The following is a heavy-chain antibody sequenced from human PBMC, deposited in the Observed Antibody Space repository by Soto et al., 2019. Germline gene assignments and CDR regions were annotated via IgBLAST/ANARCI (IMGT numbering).Heavy chain of an antibody. J-gene: IGHJ6*02. CDR2: ISYDGSNK. D-gene: IGHD3-10*01. Sequence: QVQLVESGGGVVQPGRSLRLSCAASGFTFSSYGMHWVRQAPGKGLEWVAVISYDGSNKYYADSVKGRFTISRDNSKNTLYLQMNSLRAEDTAVYYCAKTTSGSGEDVWGQGTTVTVSS. CDR1: GFTFSSYG. CDR3: AKTTSGSGEDV. V-gene: IGHV3-30*18.